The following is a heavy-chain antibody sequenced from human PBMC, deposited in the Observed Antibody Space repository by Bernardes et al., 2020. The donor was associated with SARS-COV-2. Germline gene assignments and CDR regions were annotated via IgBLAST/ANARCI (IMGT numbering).Heavy chain of an antibody. Sequence: GWSLRLSCAASGFTLGSYWMHWARQAPGKGLVCVSRINPDGSTTTYTDSVKGRFTISRDNAENTLYLQMNSLRADDTAVYYCTRSGYEPFDYWGQGTLGTVS. J-gene: IGHJ4*02. CDR2: INPDGSTT. V-gene: IGHV3-74*01. CDR1: GFTLGSYW. D-gene: IGHD5-12*01. CDR3: TRSGYEPFDY.